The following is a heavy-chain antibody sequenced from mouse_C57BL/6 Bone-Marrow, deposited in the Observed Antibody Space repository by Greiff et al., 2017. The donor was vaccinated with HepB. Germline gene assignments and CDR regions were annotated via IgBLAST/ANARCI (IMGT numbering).Heavy chain of an antibody. CDR3: ARGGSSGYALDY. J-gene: IGHJ2*01. D-gene: IGHD3-2*02. CDR1: GYAFTNYL. V-gene: IGHV1-54*01. Sequence: QVQLQQSGAELVRPGTSVKVSCKASGYAFTNYLIEWVKQRPGQGLEWIGVINPGSGGTNYNEKFKGKATLTADKSSSTAYMQLSSLTSEDSAVYFCARGGSSGYALDYWGQGTTLTVSS. CDR2: INPGSGGT.